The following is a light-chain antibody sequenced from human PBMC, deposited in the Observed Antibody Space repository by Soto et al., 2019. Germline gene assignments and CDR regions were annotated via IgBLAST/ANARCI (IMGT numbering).Light chain of an antibody. CDR2: RNN. Sequence: QSVLTQPPSASGTPGQRVTISCSGSSSNIGSNYVYWYQQLPGTDPKLLIYRNNQRPSGVPDRFSCAKSGTSASLAISGLRSEDEADYYCAAWDESLSGWVFGGGTQLTVL. CDR1: SSNIGSNY. V-gene: IGLV1-47*01. J-gene: IGLJ3*02. CDR3: AAWDESLSGWV.